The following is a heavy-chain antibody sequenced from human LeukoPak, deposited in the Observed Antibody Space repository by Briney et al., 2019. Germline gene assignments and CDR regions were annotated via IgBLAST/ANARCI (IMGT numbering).Heavy chain of an antibody. CDR1: GFTFSSYA. CDR3: AELGITMIGGV. J-gene: IGHJ6*04. Sequence: GGSLRLSCAASGFTFSSYAMNWVRQAPGKGLEWVSAISGSGGSTYYADSVKGRFTISRENSKNTLYLQMNSLRAEDTAVYYCAELGITMIGGVWGKGTTVTISS. CDR2: ISGSGGST. D-gene: IGHD3-10*02. V-gene: IGHV3-23*01.